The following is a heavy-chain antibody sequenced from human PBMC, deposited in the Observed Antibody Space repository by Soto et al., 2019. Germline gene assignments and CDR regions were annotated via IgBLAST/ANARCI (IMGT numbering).Heavy chain of an antibody. Sequence: AASVKVSCKASGFTFTSSAVQWVRQARGQRLEWIGWIVVGSGNTNYAQKFQERVTITRDMSTSTAYMELSSLRSEDTAVYYCAAAMIYYYYYGMDVWGQGTTVTVSS. D-gene: IGHD3-22*01. CDR2: IVVGSGNT. CDR3: AAAMIYYYYYGMDV. CDR1: GFTFTSSA. J-gene: IGHJ6*02. V-gene: IGHV1-58*01.